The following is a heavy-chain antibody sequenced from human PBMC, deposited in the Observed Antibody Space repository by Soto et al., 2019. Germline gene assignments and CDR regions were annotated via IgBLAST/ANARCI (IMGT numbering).Heavy chain of an antibody. Sequence: QVQLVESGGGVVQPGRSLRLSCAASGFTFSSYGMHWVRQAPGKGLEWVAVISYDGSNKYYADSVKGRFTISRDNSKNTLYLQMNSRRAEDTAVYYCAKKKVGSSWYWSDSYYYYYMDVWGKGTTVTVSS. D-gene: IGHD6-13*01. J-gene: IGHJ6*03. CDR2: ISYDGSNK. V-gene: IGHV3-30*18. CDR3: AKKKVGSSWYWSDSYYYYYMDV. CDR1: GFTFSSYG.